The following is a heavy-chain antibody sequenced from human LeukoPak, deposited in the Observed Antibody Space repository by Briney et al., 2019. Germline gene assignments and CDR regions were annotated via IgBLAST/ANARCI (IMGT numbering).Heavy chain of an antibody. Sequence: ASVTVSCTASGYTFTGYYIYWVRQAPGQGLEWMGWINPNSGDTNYAQKFQGSITMTRDTSISTAYMELSSLRSDDAAVFYCARSTYASGGVDTWGQGTLVTVSS. CDR2: INPNSGDT. V-gene: IGHV1-2*02. CDR3: ARSTYASGGVDT. CDR1: GYTFTGYY. J-gene: IGHJ5*01. D-gene: IGHD2-2*01.